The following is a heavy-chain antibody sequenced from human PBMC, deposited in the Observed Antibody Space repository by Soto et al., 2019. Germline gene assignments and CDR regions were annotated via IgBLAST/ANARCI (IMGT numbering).Heavy chain of an antibody. J-gene: IGHJ4*02. CDR2: IKQDGSEK. CDR3: AKDDYYYDSSGYASEY. V-gene: IGHV3-7*01. CDR1: EFTFSNYW. Sequence: GGSLRLSCAVSEFTFSNYWMSWVRQAPGKGLEWVANIKQDGSEKYYVDSVKGRFTISRDNAKNSLYLQMNSLRAEDTAVYYCAKDDYYYDSSGYASEYWGQGTLVTVSS. D-gene: IGHD3-22*01.